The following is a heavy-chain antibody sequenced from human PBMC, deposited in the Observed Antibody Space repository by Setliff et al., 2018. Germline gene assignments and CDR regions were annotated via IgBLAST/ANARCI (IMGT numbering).Heavy chain of an antibody. D-gene: IGHD6-19*01. V-gene: IGHV1-18*01. CDR3: ARVTIAVAGYVDF. J-gene: IGHJ4*02. CDR2: IGAYNGNT. Sequence: RASVKVSCKASGYTFTNYGVTWVRQAPGQGLEWMGWIGAYNGNTYNAHKFQGRVTMTSDTSTSTAYMELRSLRSDDTAVYYCARVTIAVAGYVDFWGQGTLVTVS. CDR1: GYTFTNYG.